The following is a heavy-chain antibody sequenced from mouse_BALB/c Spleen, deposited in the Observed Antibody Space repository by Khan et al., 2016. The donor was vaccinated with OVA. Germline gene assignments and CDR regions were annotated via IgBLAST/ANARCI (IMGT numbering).Heavy chain of an antibody. J-gene: IGHJ3*01. CDR1: GYTFTSYY. Sequence: QVQLKESGPELVKPGPSVRISCKASGYTFTSYYIHWVKQRPGQGLEWIGWIYPGNVNPKYNERFKGKATLTADKSSSTAYMQLSSLTSEDSAVYFCARAGYVSFAYWGQGTLVTVSA. D-gene: IGHD2-10*02. CDR2: IYPGNVNP. V-gene: IGHV1S56*01. CDR3: ARAGYVSFAY.